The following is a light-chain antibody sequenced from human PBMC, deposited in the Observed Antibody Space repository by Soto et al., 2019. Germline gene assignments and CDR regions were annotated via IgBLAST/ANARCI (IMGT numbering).Light chain of an antibody. CDR3: QQYNNWPPWT. CDR1: QSVTSSY. Sequence: EIVMTQSPATLSVSPGERATLSCRASQSVTSSYLAWYQQKPVQAPRLLIYGASTRATGIPARFSGSGSGTEFTLTISSMQSEDFAVYYCQQYNNWPPWTFGQGTKVDI. CDR2: GAS. V-gene: IGKV3-15*01. J-gene: IGKJ1*01.